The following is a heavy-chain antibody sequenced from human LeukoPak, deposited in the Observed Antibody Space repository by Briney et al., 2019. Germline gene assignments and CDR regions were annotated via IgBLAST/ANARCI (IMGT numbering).Heavy chain of an antibody. D-gene: IGHD2-2*01. CDR3: TTAHLPRTVTFDY. J-gene: IGHJ4*02. Sequence: GGSLRLSCAASGFTFSSYGMHWVRQAPGKGLEWVAFIRYDGSNKYYADSVKGRFTISRDNSKNTLYLQMNSLKTEDTAVYYCTTAHLPRTVTFDYWGQGTLVTVSS. V-gene: IGHV3-30*02. CDR1: GFTFSSYG. CDR2: IRYDGSNK.